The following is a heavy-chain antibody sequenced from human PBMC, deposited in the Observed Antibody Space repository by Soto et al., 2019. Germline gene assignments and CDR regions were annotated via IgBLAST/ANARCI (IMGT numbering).Heavy chain of an antibody. CDR3: AKDTVGGYSFWSGYYSDGLDV. D-gene: IGHD3-3*01. J-gene: IGHJ3*01. CDR2: ISGSADGT. Sequence: EVKLLESGGGLAQPGGSLRLSCVGSGFTFDSYAISWVRQAPGERLQWIAAISGSADGTDYAHSVRGRFTISRDNAKKVVHLQMDSLRVEDTAVYFCAKDTVGGYSFWSGYYSDGLDVWGQGTLVTVS. V-gene: IGHV3-23*01. CDR1: GFTFDSYA.